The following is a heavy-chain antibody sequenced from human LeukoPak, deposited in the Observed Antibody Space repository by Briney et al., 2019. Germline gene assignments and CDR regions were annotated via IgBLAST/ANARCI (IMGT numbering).Heavy chain of an antibody. V-gene: IGHV3-48*04. J-gene: IGHJ4*02. CDR2: ISSSSTI. CDR3: ARDGGGYCSGGSCYLYYFDY. CDR1: GFTFSSYS. D-gene: IGHD2-15*01. Sequence: GSLRLSCAASGFTFSSYSMNWVRQAPGKGLEWVPYISSSSTIYYADSVKGRFTISRDNAKNSLYLQMNSLRAEDTAVYYCARDGGGYCSGGSCYLYYFDYWGQGTLVTVSS.